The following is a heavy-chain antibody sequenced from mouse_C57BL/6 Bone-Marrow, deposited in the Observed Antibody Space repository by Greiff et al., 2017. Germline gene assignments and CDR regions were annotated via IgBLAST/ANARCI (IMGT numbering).Heavy chain of an antibody. CDR1: GFSLTSYA. Sequence: QVQLKESGPGLVAPSQSLSITCTVSGFSLTSYAISWVRQPPGKGLEWLGVIWTGGGTNYNSALKSRLSISKDNSKSQVFLKMNSLQTDDTARYYCASGDYYGSSYVAWFAYWGQGTLVTVSA. D-gene: IGHD1-1*01. J-gene: IGHJ3*01. V-gene: IGHV2-9-1*01. CDR2: IWTGGGT. CDR3: ASGDYYGSSYVAWFAY.